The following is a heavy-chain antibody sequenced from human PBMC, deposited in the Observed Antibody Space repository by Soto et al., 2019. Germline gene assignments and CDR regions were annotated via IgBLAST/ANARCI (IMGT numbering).Heavy chain of an antibody. CDR2: LIPVFDKA. V-gene: IGHV1-69*01. Sequence: QVQLVQSGADVKKPGSSVKVSCKTSGGSFGSSAISWVRQAPAQGLEWMGELIPVFDKANYAQNFQGRLTITAGELTGTVFMELSSLRSEDTAVYFCARLRRDWGDAFDLWGLGTFVSVSS. CDR3: ARLRRDWGDAFDL. D-gene: IGHD3-16*01. J-gene: IGHJ3*01. CDR1: GGSFGSSA.